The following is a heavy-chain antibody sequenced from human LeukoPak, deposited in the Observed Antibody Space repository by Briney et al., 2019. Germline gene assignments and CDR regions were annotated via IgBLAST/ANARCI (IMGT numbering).Heavy chain of an antibody. CDR1: GFTFSNFW. CDR3: ARGDSFSGDH. D-gene: IGHD2-15*01. Sequence: GGSLRLSCAVSGFTFSNFWMSWVRQAPGRGLEWVADIHPEGNEKYHVESVKGRFAISRDNARNSLFLQMNGLRVEDTAIYYCARGDSFSGDHWGQGTLVTVSS. J-gene: IGHJ4*02. CDR2: IHPEGNEK. V-gene: IGHV3-7*04.